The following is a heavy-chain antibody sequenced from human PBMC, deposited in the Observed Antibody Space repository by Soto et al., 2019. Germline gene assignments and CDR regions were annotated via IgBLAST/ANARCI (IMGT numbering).Heavy chain of an antibody. CDR2: IIPIFGTA. CDR1: GGTFSSYA. J-gene: IGHJ4*02. V-gene: IGHV1-69*13. D-gene: IGHD5-12*01. Sequence: SVKVSCNASGGTFSSYAISWVRQAPGQGLEWMGGIIPIFGTANYAQKFQGRVTITADESTSTAYMELSSLRSEDTAVYYCARYADPGDGYNVDSEFDYWGLG. CDR3: ARYADPGDGYNVDSEFDY.